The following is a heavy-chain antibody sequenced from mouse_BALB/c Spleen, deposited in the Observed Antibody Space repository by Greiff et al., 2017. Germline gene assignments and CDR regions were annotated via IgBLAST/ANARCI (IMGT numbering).Heavy chain of an antibody. Sequence: VQLQQPGAELERPGASVKLSCKASGYTFTSYWLNWVKQRPGQGLAWYGMIDPSDSETHYNQMFKDKATLTVNKSSSTAYMQLSSLTSEDSAVYYGARAYSSSYVGWYFDVWGAGTTDNVAS. D-gene: IGHD1-1*01. CDR2: IDPSDSET. CDR1: GYTFTSYW. CDR3: ARAYSSSYVGWYFDV. V-gene: IGHV1-61*01. J-gene: IGHJ1*01.